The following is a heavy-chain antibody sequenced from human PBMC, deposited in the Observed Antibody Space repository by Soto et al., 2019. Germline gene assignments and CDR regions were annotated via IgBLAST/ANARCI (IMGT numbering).Heavy chain of an antibody. Sequence: PSETLSLTCTVSGGSISSGSYYWSWIRQHPGKGLEWIGYIYYSGSTYYNPSLKSRVTISVDTSKNQFSLKLSSVTAADTAVYYCARFAFGELLYFDYWGQGTLVTVSS. D-gene: IGHD3-10*01. J-gene: IGHJ4*02. V-gene: IGHV4-31*03. CDR2: IYYSGST. CDR3: ARFAFGELLYFDY. CDR1: GGSISSGSYY.